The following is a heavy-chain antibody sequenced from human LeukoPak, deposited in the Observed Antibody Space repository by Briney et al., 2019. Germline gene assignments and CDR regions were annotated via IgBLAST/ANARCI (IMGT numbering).Heavy chain of an antibody. D-gene: IGHD3-10*01. CDR1: GLTFSSYA. CDR3: ARHVTFMSRITVVRGRKDVGFDY. J-gene: IGHJ4*02. V-gene: IGHV4-39*01. CDR2: IYYSGST. Sequence: PGGSLRLSCAASGLTFSSYAMSWVRQAPGKGLEWIGSIYYSGSTSYNPSLKSRVTISVDTSNNQFSLRLNSVTAADTAVYYCARHVTFMSRITVVRGRKDVGFDYWGQGTLVTVSS.